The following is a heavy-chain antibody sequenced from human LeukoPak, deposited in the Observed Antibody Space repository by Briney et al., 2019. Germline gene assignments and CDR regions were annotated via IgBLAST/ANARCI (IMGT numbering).Heavy chain of an antibody. V-gene: IGHV5-51*01. CDR1: GYSFTSYW. Sequence: GESLKISCKGSGYSFTSYWISWVRQMPGKGLEWMGIIYPGDSDTRYSPSFQGQVTISADKSISTAYLQWSSLKASDTAMYYCARPRDILTGYFGGAFDIWGQGTMVTVSS. CDR3: ARPRDILTGYFGGAFDI. J-gene: IGHJ3*02. D-gene: IGHD3-9*01. CDR2: IYPGDSDT.